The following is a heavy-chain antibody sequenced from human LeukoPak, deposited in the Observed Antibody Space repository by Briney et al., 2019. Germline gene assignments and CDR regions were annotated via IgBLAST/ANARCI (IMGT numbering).Heavy chain of an antibody. CDR1: GYTFTGYY. CDR3: ARVGEGAAPEGYYYYYMDV. J-gene: IGHJ6*03. Sequence: GASVKVSCKASGYTFTGYYMHWVRQAPGQGLEWMGWINPNSGNTGYAQKFQGRVTITRNTSISTAYMELSSLRSEDTAVYYCARVGEGAAPEGYYYYYMDVWGKGTTVTVSS. V-gene: IGHV1-8*03. D-gene: IGHD1-26*01. CDR2: INPNSGNT.